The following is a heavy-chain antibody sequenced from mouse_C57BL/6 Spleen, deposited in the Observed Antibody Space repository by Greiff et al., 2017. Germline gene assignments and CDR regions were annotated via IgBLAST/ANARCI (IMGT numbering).Heavy chain of an antibody. CDR3: TRVHYGSSWGYFDV. D-gene: IGHD1-1*01. J-gene: IGHJ1*03. Sequence: QVQLQQSGAELVRPGASLTLSCKASGYTFTDYEMHWVKQTPVHGLEWIGAIDPETGGTAYNQKFKGKAILTADKSSSTAYMELRSLTSEDSAVYYCTRVHYGSSWGYFDVWGTGTTVTVSS. V-gene: IGHV1-15*01. CDR1: GYTFTDYE. CDR2: IDPETGGT.